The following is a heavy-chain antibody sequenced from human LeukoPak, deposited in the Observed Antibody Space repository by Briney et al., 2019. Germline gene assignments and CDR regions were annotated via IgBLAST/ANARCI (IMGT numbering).Heavy chain of an antibody. Sequence: GGSLRLSCAASGFTVSSNYMSWVRQAPGKGLEWVSVIYSGGSTYYADSVKGRFTISRDNSKNTLYLQMNSLRAEDTAVYYCAREGDFPREGVYYYYYMDVWGKGTTVTVSS. D-gene: IGHD2-21*02. CDR3: AREGDFPREGVYYYYYMDV. V-gene: IGHV3-66*01. CDR2: IYSGGST. CDR1: GFTVSSNY. J-gene: IGHJ6*03.